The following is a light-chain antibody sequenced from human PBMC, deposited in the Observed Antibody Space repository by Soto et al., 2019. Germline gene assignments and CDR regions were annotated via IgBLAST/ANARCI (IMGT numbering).Light chain of an antibody. J-gene: IGKJ5*01. CDR1: QGISSW. V-gene: IGKV1-33*01. CDR2: GAS. Sequence: DIQMTQSPCSVSSSVGDRVTITCRASQGISSWLAWYQQKPGKAPKLLMNGASNLEAGVPSRFSGSGSGTDFTFTISSLQPEDIATYFCQQFDNRPITFGQGTRLEIK. CDR3: QQFDNRPIT.